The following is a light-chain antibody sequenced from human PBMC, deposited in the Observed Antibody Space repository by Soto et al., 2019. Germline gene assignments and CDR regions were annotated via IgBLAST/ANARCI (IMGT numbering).Light chain of an antibody. CDR2: GAS. CDR3: KKYGSSLIT. CDR1: HTISSSY. Sequence: EIVLPTSPGTMSLSPGERSPLSCRGRHTISSSYLAWYQQKPGQPNRLLMYGASSRATGIPDRFSGSGSGTDFTLTITRLEPEDFAVYYCKKYGSSLITVGNGTRLAIK. J-gene: IGKJ5*01. V-gene: IGKV3-20*01.